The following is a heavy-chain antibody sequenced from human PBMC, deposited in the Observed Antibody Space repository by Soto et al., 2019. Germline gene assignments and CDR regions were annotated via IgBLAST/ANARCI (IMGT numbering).Heavy chain of an antibody. V-gene: IGHV3-9*01. CDR1: GFTFGDYA. J-gene: IGHJ4*02. D-gene: IGHD3-9*01. CDR2: LSSNSGSI. CDR3: ARSRYFDWLPGFDF. Sequence: GGSLRLSCAASGFTFGDYAMHWVRQTPGKGLEWVSGLSSNSGSIGYADSVKGRFTISRDNARSSLYLQMNSLRVEDTALYYCARSRYFDWLPGFDFWGQGTLVTVSS.